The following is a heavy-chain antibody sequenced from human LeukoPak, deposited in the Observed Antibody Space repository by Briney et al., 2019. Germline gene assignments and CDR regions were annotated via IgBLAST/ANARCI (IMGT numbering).Heavy chain of an antibody. CDR2: IIPFLDTT. CDR3: ARASELGEWFGDLLYV. J-gene: IGHJ6*02. Sequence: SVKLSCKASGGTFSSFPISWVRQAPGQGLEWLGKIIPFLDTTNYAHKFQGRVKITSDKSTSTAYLELRSLRSEDTAIYYCARASELGEWFGDLLYVWGQGTAVTVSS. CDR1: GGTFSSFP. D-gene: IGHD3-10*01. V-gene: IGHV1-69*08.